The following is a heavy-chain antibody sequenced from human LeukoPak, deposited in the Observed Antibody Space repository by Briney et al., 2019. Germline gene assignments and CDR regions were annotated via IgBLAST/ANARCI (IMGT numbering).Heavy chain of an antibody. V-gene: IGHV4-30-4*01. Sequence: SETLSLTCTVSGGSISSGDYYWSWIRQPPGKGLEWIGYIYCSGSTYYNPSLKSRVTISVDTSKNQFSLKLSSVTAADTAVYYCAGRKPYYFDYWGQGTLVTVSS. J-gene: IGHJ4*02. CDR2: IYCSGST. D-gene: IGHD1-14*01. CDR1: GGSISSGDYY. CDR3: AGRKPYYFDY.